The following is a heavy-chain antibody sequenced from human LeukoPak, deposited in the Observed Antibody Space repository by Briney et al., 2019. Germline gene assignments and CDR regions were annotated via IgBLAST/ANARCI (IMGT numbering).Heavy chain of an antibody. CDR3: ARYLTAYDY. CDR2: IYPGDSDT. V-gene: IGHV5-51*01. D-gene: IGHD1-14*01. CDR1: GYSVTNYW. Sequence: GESLKISCKGSGYSVTNYWIGWVRQMPGKGLVWMGIIYPGDSDTRYSPSFQGQVTISADKSINTAYLQWSSLKASDTAMYYCARYLTAYDYWGQGTLVTVSS. J-gene: IGHJ4*02.